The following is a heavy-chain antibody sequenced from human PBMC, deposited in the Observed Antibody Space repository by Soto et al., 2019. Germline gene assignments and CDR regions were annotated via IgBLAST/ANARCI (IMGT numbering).Heavy chain of an antibody. CDR1: GFTFSSYG. Sequence: QVQLVESGGGVVQPGRSLRLSCAASGFTFSSYGMHWVRQAPGKGLEWVAVIWYDGSNKYYADSVKGRFTISRDNSKNTLYLQMNSLRAEDTAVYYCAREGIGSCSDYWGQGTLVTVSS. CDR2: IWYDGSNK. V-gene: IGHV3-33*01. J-gene: IGHJ4*02. CDR3: AREGIGSCSDY. D-gene: IGHD2-15*01.